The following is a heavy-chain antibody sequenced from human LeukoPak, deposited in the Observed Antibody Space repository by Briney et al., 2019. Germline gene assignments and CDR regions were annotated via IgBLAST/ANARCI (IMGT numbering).Heavy chain of an antibody. V-gene: IGHV2-5*02. CDR2: IYCDDDK. Sequence: SGPTLVKPTQTLTLTCSFSGFSLRTTGVGVGWIHQPPGKPLEWLALIYCDDDKPYSPSLESRLTLTKDTSRNQVVLKMTNMDPVDTATYYCAGGSGRTFDYWGQGTLVTVSS. D-gene: IGHD3-10*01. CDR1: GFSLRTTGVG. J-gene: IGHJ4*02. CDR3: AGGSGRTFDY.